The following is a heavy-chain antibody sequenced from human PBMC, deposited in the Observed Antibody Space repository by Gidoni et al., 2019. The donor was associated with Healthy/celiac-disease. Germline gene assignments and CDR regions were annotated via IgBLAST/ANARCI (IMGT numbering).Heavy chain of an antibody. CDR1: GGSISSYY. CDR2: IYYSGST. CDR3: ARDSPKGDYYGSGSPTGYFDY. J-gene: IGHJ4*02. V-gene: IGHV4-59*01. D-gene: IGHD3-10*01. Sequence: QVQLQESGPGLVKPSETLSLPCTVSGGSISSYYWSWIRQPPGKGLEWIGYIYYSGSTNYNPSLKSRVTISVDTSKNQFSLKLSSVTAADTAVYYCARDSPKGDYYGSGSPTGYFDYWGQGTLVTVSS.